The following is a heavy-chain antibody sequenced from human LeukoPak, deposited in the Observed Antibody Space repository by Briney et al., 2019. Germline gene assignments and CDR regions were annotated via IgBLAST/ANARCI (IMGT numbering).Heavy chain of an antibody. V-gene: IGHV4-59*08. CDR3: ARLSSWDFWSGYQYYFDY. CDR2: IYYRGST. J-gene: IGHJ4*02. CDR1: GVSISSYY. D-gene: IGHD3-3*01. Sequence: SETLSLTCTVSGVSISSYYWSWIRQPPGKGLEWIGYIYYRGSTNYTPSLKTRVTISVDTSKNQFYLQLSSVTAADTAVYYCARLSSWDFWSGYQYYFDYWGQGTLVTVSS.